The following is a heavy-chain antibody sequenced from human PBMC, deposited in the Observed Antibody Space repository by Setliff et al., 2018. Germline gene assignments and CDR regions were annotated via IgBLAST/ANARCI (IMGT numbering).Heavy chain of an antibody. J-gene: IGHJ6*03. D-gene: IGHD2-8*01. Sequence: ASVKVSCKASGYTLTNYYMHWVRQAPGQGLEWMGIINPSGGLTRYAQKFQGRVTMTRDTSTSTVYMEVSSLRSEDTAVYYCAREGVGTRSSTDYRYYMDVWGKGTTVTVSS. CDR2: INPSGGLT. CDR1: GYTLTNYY. CDR3: AREGVGTRSSTDYRYYMDV. V-gene: IGHV1-46*01.